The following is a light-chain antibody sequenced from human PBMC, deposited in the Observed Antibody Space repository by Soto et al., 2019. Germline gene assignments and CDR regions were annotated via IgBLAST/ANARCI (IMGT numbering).Light chain of an antibody. V-gene: IGKV1-17*01. CDR2: AAS. CDR1: QAIRND. CDR3: LQHNTYPWT. Sequence: DIQMTQSPSSLSASVGDRVTITCRASQAIRNDLGWNQQKPGKAPKRLIYAASSLDSEVPLRFSGSGSGTEFALTISSLQPEDFATYYCLQHNTYPWTFGQGTKVEIK. J-gene: IGKJ1*01.